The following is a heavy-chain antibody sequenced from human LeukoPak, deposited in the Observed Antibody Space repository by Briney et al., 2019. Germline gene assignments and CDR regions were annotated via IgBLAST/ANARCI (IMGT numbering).Heavy chain of an antibody. CDR1: GYTFTSYY. CDR2: INASDGGT. J-gene: IGHJ4*02. D-gene: IGHD3-16*01. CDR3: ARGPQVYDIRDSTAAKIDY. V-gene: IGHV1-46*01. Sequence: ASVKVSCKASGYTFTSYYMHWVRQAPGQGLEWMGIINASDGGTSYAQKFQGRVTMTRDMSTSTVYMELSSLRSEDTAVYYCARGPQVYDIRDSTAAKIDYWGQGTLVSVSS.